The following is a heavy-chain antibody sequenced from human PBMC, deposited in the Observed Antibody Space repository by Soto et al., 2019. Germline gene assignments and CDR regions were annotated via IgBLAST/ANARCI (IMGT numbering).Heavy chain of an antibody. Sequence: QVQLQQWGAGLLKPSETLSLTCTVYGASFAGYYWTWLRQSPGKGLAWIGEVSHSGIAKYNPSLGSRVTISLDTSNNQFSLDLTSVTAADTAVYYCARYGGTSIWYFEIWGRGTVVSVSS. V-gene: IGHV4-34*01. CDR1: GASFAGYY. J-gene: IGHJ2*01. CDR2: VSHSGIA. D-gene: IGHD2-15*01. CDR3: ARYGGTSIWYFEI.